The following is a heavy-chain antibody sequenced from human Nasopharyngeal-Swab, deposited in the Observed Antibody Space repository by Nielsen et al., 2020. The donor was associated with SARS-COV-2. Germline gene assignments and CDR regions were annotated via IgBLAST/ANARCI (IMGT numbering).Heavy chain of an antibody. CDR2: ISYSGIT. CDR3: ARLTYTVTPDY. Sequence: SETLSLTCTVSGGSISSGDYYWSWIRQAPGKGLEWIGYISYSGITYYSPSLKSRVSISIDTSKNQFSLRLTSVTATDTAVYYCARLTYTVTPDYWGQGTLVTVSS. CDR1: GGSISSGDYY. D-gene: IGHD4-17*01. V-gene: IGHV4-30-4*01. J-gene: IGHJ4*02.